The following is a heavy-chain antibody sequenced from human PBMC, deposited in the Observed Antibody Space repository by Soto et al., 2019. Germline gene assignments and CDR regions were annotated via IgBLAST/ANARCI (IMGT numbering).Heavy chain of an antibody. CDR3: ARHNSAGGGQFVGHDY. Sequence: QLQLQELGPGLVMPSETLSLTCTVSGDSVSNPDFYWGWVRQSPGMGLEWIGTIYYSGRTHYNPSLKSRVTMSVDASKSQFSLKRTSVTAADTAVYYCARHNSAGGGQFVGHDYWGQGTLVTVSA. J-gene: IGHJ4*02. CDR2: IYYSGRT. CDR1: GDSVSNPDFY. D-gene: IGHD6-19*01. V-gene: IGHV4-39*01.